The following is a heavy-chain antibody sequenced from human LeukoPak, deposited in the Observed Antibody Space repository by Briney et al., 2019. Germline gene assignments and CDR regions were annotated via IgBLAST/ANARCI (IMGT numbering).Heavy chain of an antibody. CDR2: IYYSGST. V-gene: IGHV4-59*01. Sequence: SETLSLTCIVSGGSISSYYWSWIRQPPGKGLEWIGYIYYSGSTNYNPSLKSRVTISVDTSKNQFSLKLSSVTAADTAVYYCARVGTGYTWGMSLDYWGQGTLVTVSS. J-gene: IGHJ4*02. CDR1: GGSISSYY. CDR3: ARVGTGYTWGMSLDY. D-gene: IGHD3-16*01.